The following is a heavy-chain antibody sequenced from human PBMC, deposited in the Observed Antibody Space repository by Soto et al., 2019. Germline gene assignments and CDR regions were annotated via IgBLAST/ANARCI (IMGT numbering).Heavy chain of an antibody. D-gene: IGHD3-22*01. Sequence: PGESLKISCKGSGYSFTSYWIGWVRQMPGKGLEWMGIIYPGDSDTRYSPSFQGQVTISADKSISTAYLPWSSLKASDTAMYYCARLQYYYNSSGYYRYFDYWGQGTLVTVSS. V-gene: IGHV5-51*01. CDR3: ARLQYYYNSSGYYRYFDY. CDR1: GYSFTSYW. CDR2: IYPGDSDT. J-gene: IGHJ4*02.